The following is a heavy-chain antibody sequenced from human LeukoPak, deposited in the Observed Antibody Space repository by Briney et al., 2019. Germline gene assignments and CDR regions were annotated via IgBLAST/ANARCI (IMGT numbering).Heavy chain of an antibody. Sequence: GGSLRLSCAASGFTFSSYWMHWVRQVPGQGLVWVSHIDGDGRIAHYGDSVKGRFTISRDNAKNTVYLQMDSLRAEDTAVYYCARDSPRTGPWGQGILVIVSS. CDR2: IDGDGRIA. CDR1: GFTFSSYW. J-gene: IGHJ5*02. D-gene: IGHD1-1*01. V-gene: IGHV3-74*01. CDR3: ARDSPRTGP.